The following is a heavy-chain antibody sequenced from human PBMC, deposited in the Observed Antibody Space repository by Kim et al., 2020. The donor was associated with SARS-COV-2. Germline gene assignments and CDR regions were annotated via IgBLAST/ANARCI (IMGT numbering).Heavy chain of an antibody. CDR3: ARDWLAVAGRGWFYH. Sequence: GGSLRLSCAASGFSFSSYRMNWVRQAPGKGLEWVSYISSSSSTKYYADSVKGRFTISRDNAKNSLYLQMNSLRDEDTAVYYCARDWLAVAGRGWFYHWGDRTLVTVSS. CDR2: ISSSSSTK. V-gene: IGHV3-48*02. CDR1: GFSFSSYR. J-gene: IGHJ5*02. D-gene: IGHD6-19*01.